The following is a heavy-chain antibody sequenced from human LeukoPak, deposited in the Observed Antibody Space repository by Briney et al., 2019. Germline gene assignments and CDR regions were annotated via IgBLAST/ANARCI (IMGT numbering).Heavy chain of an antibody. CDR2: ISGSGGST. J-gene: IGHJ3*02. Sequence: GGSLRLSCAASGFTFSSEAMSWVRQAPGKGLERVSAISGSGGSTYYADSVKGRFTISRDNSKNTLYLQMNSLRAEDTAVYYCPRGHYDILTHPRNDAFDIWGQGTMVTVSS. V-gene: IGHV3-23*01. D-gene: IGHD3-9*01. CDR3: PRGHYDILTHPRNDAFDI. CDR1: GFTFSSEA.